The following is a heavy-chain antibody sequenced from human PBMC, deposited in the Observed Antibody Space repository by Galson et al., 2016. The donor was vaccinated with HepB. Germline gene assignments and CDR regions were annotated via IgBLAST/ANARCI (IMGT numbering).Heavy chain of an antibody. D-gene: IGHD2-15*01. CDR3: AREGGGRYCSGGSCYSNWFDP. CDR1: GYTFTSYG. Sequence: SCKASGYTFTSYGISWVRQAPGQGLEWMGWISAYNGNTNYALKFQGRVTLTTDTSTSTAYMELRSLRSDDTAVFYCAREGGGRYCSGGSCYSNWFDPWGQGTLVTVSS. J-gene: IGHJ5*02. V-gene: IGHV1-18*01. CDR2: ISAYNGNT.